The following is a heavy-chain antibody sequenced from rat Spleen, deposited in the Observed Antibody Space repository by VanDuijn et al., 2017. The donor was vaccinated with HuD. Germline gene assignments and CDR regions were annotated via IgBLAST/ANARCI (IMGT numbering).Heavy chain of an antibody. CDR3: TRDNSGYWYFDF. CDR2: INYDGSST. CDR1: GFTFSNYD. J-gene: IGHJ2*01. Sequence: EVQLVESGGGLVQPGRSLKLSCAASGFTFSNYDMAWVRKAPTKGLEWVASINYDGSSTYYRDPVKGRFTISRDNAKSTLYLQMNSLRSEDTATYYCTRDNSGYWYFDFWGQGVVVTVSS. D-gene: IGHD4-3*01. V-gene: IGHV5-20*01.